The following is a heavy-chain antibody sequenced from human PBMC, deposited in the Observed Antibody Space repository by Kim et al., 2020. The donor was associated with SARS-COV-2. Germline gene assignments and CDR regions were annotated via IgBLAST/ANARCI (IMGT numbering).Heavy chain of an antibody. CDR2: IYYSGST. Sequence: SETLSLTCTVSGGSISSYYWSWIRQPPGKGLEWIGYIYYSGSTNYNPSLKSRVTISVDTSKNQFSLKLSSVTAADTAVYYCARSTTIFGDIAPAYWGQGTLVTVSS. J-gene: IGHJ4*02. D-gene: IGHD3-3*01. V-gene: IGHV4-59*01. CDR1: GGSISSYY. CDR3: ARSTTIFGDIAPAY.